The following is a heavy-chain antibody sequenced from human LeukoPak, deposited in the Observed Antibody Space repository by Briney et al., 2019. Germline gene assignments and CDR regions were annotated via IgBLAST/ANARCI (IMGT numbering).Heavy chain of an antibody. D-gene: IGHD4-17*01. CDR3: ARGNDYGDYVGGYYFDY. V-gene: IGHV4-59*01. CDR2: IYYSGST. Sequence: SETLSLTCTVSGGSISRFYWSWIRQPPGKGLEWIGYIYYSGSTNYNPSLKSRVTISVDTSKNQFSLKLSSVTAADTAVYYCARGNDYGDYVGGYYFDYWGQGTLVTVSS. CDR1: GGSISRFY. J-gene: IGHJ4*02.